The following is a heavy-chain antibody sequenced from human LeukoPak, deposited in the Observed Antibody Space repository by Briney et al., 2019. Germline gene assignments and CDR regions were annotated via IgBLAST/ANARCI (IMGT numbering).Heavy chain of an antibody. CDR1: GYTFTGYY. CDR2: INPNSGGT. CDR3: ARGRYYDYVWGIH. J-gene: IGHJ4*02. D-gene: IGHD3-16*01. Sequence: ASVKVSCKASGYTFTGYYMHWVRQAPGQGLEWMGWINPNSGGTNYAQKFQGRVTMTRDTSISTAYMELSRPRSDDTAVYYCARGRYYDYVWGIHWGQGTLVTVSS. V-gene: IGHV1-2*02.